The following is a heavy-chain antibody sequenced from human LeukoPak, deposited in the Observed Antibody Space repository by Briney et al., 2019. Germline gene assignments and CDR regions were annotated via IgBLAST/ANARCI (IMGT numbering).Heavy chain of an antibody. Sequence: NAGESLKISCKGSGYSFTSYWIGWVRQAPGQGLEWMGWISAYNGNTNYAQKLQGRVTMTTDTSTSTAYMELRSLRSDDTAVYYCARNPHGSSPSTYYYYYMDVWGKGTTVTVSS. J-gene: IGHJ6*03. D-gene: IGHD6-6*01. CDR3: ARNPHGSSPSTYYYYYMDV. CDR1: GYSFTSYW. CDR2: ISAYNGNT. V-gene: IGHV1-18*04.